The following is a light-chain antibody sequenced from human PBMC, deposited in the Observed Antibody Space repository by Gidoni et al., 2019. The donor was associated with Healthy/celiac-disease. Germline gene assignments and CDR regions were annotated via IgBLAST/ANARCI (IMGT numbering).Light chain of an antibody. Sequence: SYLLTPPPSLSVAPGQTARITCGGNHIGSKSVHWYQQKPGQAPVLVVYDESDRPSGIPERFSGSNAGNTATLTISRVEAGDEADYYCQVWDSSSDHWVFGGGTKLTVL. J-gene: IGLJ3*02. CDR1: HIGSKS. V-gene: IGLV3-21*02. CDR2: DES. CDR3: QVWDSSSDHWV.